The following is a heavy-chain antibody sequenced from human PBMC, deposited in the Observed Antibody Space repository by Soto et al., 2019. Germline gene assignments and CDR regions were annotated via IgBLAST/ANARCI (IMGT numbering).Heavy chain of an antibody. CDR3: ARWDYYYDSSGYYYYYYGMGV. J-gene: IGHJ6*02. CDR2: INHSGST. Sequence: QVQLQQWGAGLLKPSETLSLTCAVYGGSFSGYYWSWIRQPPGKGLEWIGEINHSGSTNYNPSLKSRVTISVDTSKNQFSLKLSSVTAADTAVYYCARWDYYYDSSGYYYYYYGMGVWGQGTTVTVSS. D-gene: IGHD3-22*01. CDR1: GGSFSGYY. V-gene: IGHV4-34*01.